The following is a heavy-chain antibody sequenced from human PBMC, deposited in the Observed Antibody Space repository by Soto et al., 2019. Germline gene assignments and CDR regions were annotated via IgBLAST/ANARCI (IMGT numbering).Heavy chain of an antibody. V-gene: IGHV3-23*01. D-gene: IGHD5-12*01. CDR2: ISGSGGST. J-gene: IGHJ6*02. Sequence: GVLRLSCAASGFTFSSYAMSWVRQAPGKGLEWVSAISGSGGSTYYADSVKGRFTISRDNSKNTLYLQMNSLRAEDTAVYYCAKDHVATSYYYYGMDVWGQGTTVTVSS. CDR3: AKDHVATSYYYYGMDV. CDR1: GFTFSSYA.